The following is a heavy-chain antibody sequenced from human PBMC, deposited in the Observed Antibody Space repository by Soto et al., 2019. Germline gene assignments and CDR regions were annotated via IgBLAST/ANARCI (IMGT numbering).Heavy chain of an antibody. CDR2: IYYSGSS. Sequence: QVQLQESGPGLVKPSETLSLTCTVSGGSVSSGSYYWSWIRQPPGKGLEWIGYIYYSGSSNYNPSLKSRVTISVDTSKSKLTLKLSSVTAADTAVYYCARLHVDTAIVYYYYGMDVWGQGTTVTVSS. CDR1: GGSVSSGSYY. J-gene: IGHJ6*02. D-gene: IGHD5-18*01. CDR3: ARLHVDTAIVYYYYGMDV. V-gene: IGHV4-61*01.